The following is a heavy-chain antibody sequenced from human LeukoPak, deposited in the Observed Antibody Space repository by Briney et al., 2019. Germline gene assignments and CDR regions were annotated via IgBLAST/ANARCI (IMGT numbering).Heavy chain of an antibody. V-gene: IGHV4-61*02. CDR2: IYTSGST. Sequence: SETLSLTCTVSGGSISSGSYYWSWIRQPAGKGLEWIGRIYTSGSTNYNPSLKSRVTISVDTSKNQFSLKLSSVTAADTAVYYCARESLVGAKDYWGQGTLVTVSS. D-gene: IGHD1-26*01. J-gene: IGHJ4*02. CDR1: GGSISSGSYY. CDR3: ARESLVGAKDY.